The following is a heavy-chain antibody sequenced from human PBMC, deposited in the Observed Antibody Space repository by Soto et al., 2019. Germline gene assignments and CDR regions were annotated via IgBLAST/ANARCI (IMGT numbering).Heavy chain of an antibody. Sequence: SETLSLTCTVSGGSISSGDYYWSWIRQPPGKGLEWIGYIYYSGSTNYNPSLKSRVTISVDTSKNQFSLKLSSVTAADTAVYYCAQGMKKTGYQYFQHWGQGTLVTVSS. J-gene: IGHJ1*01. CDR1: GGSISSGDYY. CDR3: AQGMKKTGYQYFQH. CDR2: IYYSGST. V-gene: IGHV4-61*08. D-gene: IGHD6-13*01.